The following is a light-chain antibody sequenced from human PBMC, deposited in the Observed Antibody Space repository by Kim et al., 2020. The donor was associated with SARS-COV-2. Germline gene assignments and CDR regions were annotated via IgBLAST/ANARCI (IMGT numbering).Light chain of an antibody. Sequence: DIQSTQSPSFLSASVGDRVTITCRASQGISSYLAWYQQKPGKAPKLLIYAASTLQSGVPSRFSGSGSGTEFTLTISSLQPEDFATYYCQQLNSYPPTFGQGTKVDIK. CDR2: AAS. J-gene: IGKJ1*01. CDR1: QGISSY. V-gene: IGKV1-9*01. CDR3: QQLNSYPPT.